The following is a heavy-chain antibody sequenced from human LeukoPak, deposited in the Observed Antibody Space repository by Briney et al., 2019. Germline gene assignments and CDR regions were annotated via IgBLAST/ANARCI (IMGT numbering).Heavy chain of an antibody. Sequence: ASVKVSCKASGGTFSSYAISWVRQAPGQGLEWMGGIIPIFGTANYAQKFQGRVTITADESTSTAYMELSNLRSEDTAVYYCARGSTYYYDSSGIGNHYMDVWGKGTTVTISS. D-gene: IGHD3-22*01. J-gene: IGHJ6*03. CDR3: ARGSTYYYDSSGIGNHYMDV. V-gene: IGHV1-69*13. CDR2: IIPIFGTA. CDR1: GGTFSSYA.